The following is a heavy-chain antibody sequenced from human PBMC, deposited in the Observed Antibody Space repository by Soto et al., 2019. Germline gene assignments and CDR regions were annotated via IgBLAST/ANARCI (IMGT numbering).Heavy chain of an antibody. D-gene: IGHD6-19*01. Sequence: EVQLVESGGGLLQPGGSLRLSCAASGFTFSSYEMNWVRQAPGKGLEWVSYISSSGSTIYYADSVKGRFTISRDNAKNSLYLQMNSLRAEDTAVYYCARDLAVAGTRFDYWGQGTLVTVSS. CDR1: GFTFSSYE. J-gene: IGHJ4*02. CDR3: ARDLAVAGTRFDY. V-gene: IGHV3-48*03. CDR2: ISSSGSTI.